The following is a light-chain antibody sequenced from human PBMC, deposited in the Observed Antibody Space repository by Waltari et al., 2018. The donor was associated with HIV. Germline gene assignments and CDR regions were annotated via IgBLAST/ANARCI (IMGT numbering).Light chain of an antibody. J-gene: IGLJ2*01. V-gene: IGLV1-47*01. Sequence: QAVLTQPPSASASSGQKITIPCSGGATNVGSHHVYWYHQFPGAAPQLLLYKNNQRSSGVPDRFSGSKAGTSASLTISGLRSEDEGIYFCGVWDDNLRGVFGGGTRLTV. CDR3: GVWDDNLRGV. CDR2: KNN. CDR1: ATNVGSHH.